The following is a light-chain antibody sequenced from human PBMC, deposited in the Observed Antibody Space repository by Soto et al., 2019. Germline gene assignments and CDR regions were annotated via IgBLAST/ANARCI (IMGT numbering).Light chain of an antibody. CDR3: QQYNSFPYT. CDR1: RSSSSW. V-gene: IGKV1-5*03. Sequence: DIQMTQSPCTLSASVGDRVTITCRASRSSSSWLAWYQQKPGKVPKLLIYKASSLQSGVPSRFSGSGSGTEFTLTISSLQPDDFATYYCQQYNSFPYTFGQGTKVDIK. J-gene: IGKJ2*01. CDR2: KAS.